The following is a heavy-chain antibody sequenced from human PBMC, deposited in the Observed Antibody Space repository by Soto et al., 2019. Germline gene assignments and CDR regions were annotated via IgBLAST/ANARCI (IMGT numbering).Heavy chain of an antibody. CDR2: TYYRSKWYN. CDR3: ARDSSGWYGYYYGMDV. D-gene: IGHD6-19*01. J-gene: IGHJ6*02. Sequence: LSLTCAISGDSVSSNSAAWNWIRQSPXRGLEWLGRTYYRSKWYNDYAVSVKSRITINPDTSKNQFSLQLNSVTPEDTAVYYCARDSSGWYGYYYGMDVWGQGTTVTVFS. V-gene: IGHV6-1*01. CDR1: GDSVSSNSAA.